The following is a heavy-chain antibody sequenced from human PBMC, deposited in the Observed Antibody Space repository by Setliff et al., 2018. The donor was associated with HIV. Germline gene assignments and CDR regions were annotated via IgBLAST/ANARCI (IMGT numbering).Heavy chain of an antibody. CDR2: ISTSGTT. CDR1: GGSISSGSHF. J-gene: IGHJ4*02. CDR3: ARATWLFHPFPLYYFDY. Sequence: NPSETLSLTCTVSGGSISSGSHFWGWIRQPAGKGLEWIGHISTSGTTKYNPSLKSRVTISVDTSKNQFSLKLISVTAADTAVYYCARATWLFHPFPLYYFDYWGQGTLVTVSS. D-gene: IGHD6-19*01. V-gene: IGHV4-61*09.